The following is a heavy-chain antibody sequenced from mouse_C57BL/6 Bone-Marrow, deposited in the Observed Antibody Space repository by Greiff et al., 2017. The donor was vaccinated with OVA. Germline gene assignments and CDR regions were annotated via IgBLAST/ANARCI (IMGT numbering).Heavy chain of an antibody. CDR3: ARGLIYYDYDGCAY. V-gene: IGHV3-6*01. Sequence: EVQLQQSGPGLVKPSQSLSLTCSVTGYSITSGYYWNWIRQFPGNKLEWMGYISYDGSNNYNPSLKNRISITRDTSKNQFFLKLNSVTTEDTATYYCARGLIYYDYDGCAYWGQGTLVTVSA. J-gene: IGHJ3*01. D-gene: IGHD2-4*01. CDR2: ISYDGSN. CDR1: GYSITSGYY.